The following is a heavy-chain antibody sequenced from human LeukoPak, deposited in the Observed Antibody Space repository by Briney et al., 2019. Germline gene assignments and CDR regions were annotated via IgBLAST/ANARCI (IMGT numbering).Heavy chain of an antibody. CDR2: IYYTGST. Sequence: SETLSLTCTVSSGSISSSTYYWGWIRQPPGKGLEWIGTIYYTGSTYYNPSLKSRVTISVDTSKNQFSLKLTSVTAADTAVYYCARAGREVRDGYNHYFDYWGQGTLVTVSS. D-gene: IGHD5-24*01. CDR3: ARAGREVRDGYNHYFDY. V-gene: IGHV4-39*07. J-gene: IGHJ4*02. CDR1: SGSISSSTYY.